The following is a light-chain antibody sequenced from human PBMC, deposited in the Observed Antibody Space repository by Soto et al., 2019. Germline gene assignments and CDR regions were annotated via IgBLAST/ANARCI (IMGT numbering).Light chain of an antibody. CDR2: GNS. Sequence: QSVLTRPPSVSGAPGQRVTISCTGSRSNIGPGYDGHWYQQLPGTAPKLLIAGNSNRPSGVPDRFSGSKSGTSASLAITGLQAEDEADYYCQSYDISLSGVVFGGGTKLTVL. CDR1: RSNIGPGYD. V-gene: IGLV1-40*01. CDR3: QSYDISLSGVV. J-gene: IGLJ2*01.